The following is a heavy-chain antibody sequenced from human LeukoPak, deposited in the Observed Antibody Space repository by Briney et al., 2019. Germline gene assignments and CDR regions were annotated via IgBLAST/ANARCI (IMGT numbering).Heavy chain of an antibody. D-gene: IGHD5/OR15-5a*01. CDR3: VKEGGSSTMRYYFDY. Sequence: PGGSLTLACSASGFTFSSYAMHWVRQPPARGLEYVSAISSNGGSTYYADSVKGRFTISRDNSKNTLYLKMSRLRAEDTAVDYCVKEGGSSTMRYYFDYWGQGTLVTVSS. CDR2: ISSNGGST. CDR1: GFTFSSYA. V-gene: IGHV3-64D*06. J-gene: IGHJ4*02.